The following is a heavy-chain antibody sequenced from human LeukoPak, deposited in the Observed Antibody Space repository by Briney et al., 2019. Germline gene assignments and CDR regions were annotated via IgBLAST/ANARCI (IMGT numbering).Heavy chain of an antibody. V-gene: IGHV1-69*04. D-gene: IGHD3-10*01. J-gene: IGHJ6*02. CDR1: GGTFSSYA. CDR2: IIPILGIA. CDR3: ARDRRGQPGEYGMDV. Sequence: WASVKVSCKASGGTFSSYAISWVRQAPGQGLEWMGRIIPILGIANYAQKFQGRVTITADKSTSTAYMELSSLRSEDTAVYYCARDRRGQPGEYGMDVWGQGTTVTVSS.